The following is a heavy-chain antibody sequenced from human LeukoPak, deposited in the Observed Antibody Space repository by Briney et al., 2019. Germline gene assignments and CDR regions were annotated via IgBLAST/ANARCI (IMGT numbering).Heavy chain of an antibody. Sequence: GGSLRLSCAASGFTFDDYGMSWVRQAPGKGLEWVCGINGNGGSTDYADSVKGRFTISRDKAKNSLYLQMNSLRAEDTALYYCARHYVWGSYRYIDYWGQGTLVTVSS. CDR2: INGNGGST. CDR3: ARHYVWGSYRYIDY. J-gene: IGHJ4*02. V-gene: IGHV3-20*04. CDR1: GFTFDDYG. D-gene: IGHD3-16*02.